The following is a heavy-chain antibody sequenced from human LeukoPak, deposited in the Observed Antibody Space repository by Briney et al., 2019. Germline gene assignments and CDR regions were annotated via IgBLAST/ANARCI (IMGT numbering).Heavy chain of an antibody. Sequence: PSETLSLTCTVSGGSGSTTSYFWAWIRQPPGKGLEWVGSISYSGAFYYNSSLKSRVTISVGTSNSQLSLTLTSLTAADTAVYYCALGSAFPYWGQGSLVTVSS. D-gene: IGHD3-10*01. J-gene: IGHJ4*02. CDR3: ALGSAFPY. CDR2: ISYSGAF. V-gene: IGHV4-39*01. CDR1: GGSGSTTSYF.